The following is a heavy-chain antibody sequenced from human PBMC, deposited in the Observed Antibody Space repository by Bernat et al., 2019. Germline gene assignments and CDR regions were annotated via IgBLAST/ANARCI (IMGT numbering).Heavy chain of an antibody. Sequence: QVQLQESGPGLVKPSQTLSLTCTVSGGSISSGDYYWSWIRQPPGKGLEWIGYIYYSGGTYYNPSLKSRVTISVDTSKNQFSLKLSSVTAADTAVYYCVSGDTAMAGEYFQHWGQGTLVTVSS. CDR2: IYYSGGT. V-gene: IGHV4-30-4*01. CDR3: VSGDTAMAGEYFQH. J-gene: IGHJ1*01. D-gene: IGHD5-18*01. CDR1: GGSISSGDYY.